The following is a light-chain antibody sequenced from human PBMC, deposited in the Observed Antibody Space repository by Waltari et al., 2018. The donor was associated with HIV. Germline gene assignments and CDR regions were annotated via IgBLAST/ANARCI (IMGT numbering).Light chain of an antibody. V-gene: IGLV6-57*01. CDR3: QSYDNNDVI. CDR2: EDN. Sequence: FVLTQPHSVSESPGKTVTISCTRNSGNIATNYVPWYQQRPGSSPTTVIYEDNQRPSGFPDRFSGSIDSAANSAALTISGLETDDEADYYCQSYDNNDVIFGGGTRLTVL. J-gene: IGLJ2*01. CDR1: SGNIATNY.